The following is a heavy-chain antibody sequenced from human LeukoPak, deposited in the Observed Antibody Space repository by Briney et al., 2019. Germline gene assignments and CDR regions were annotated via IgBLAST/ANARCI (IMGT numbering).Heavy chain of an antibody. CDR1: GGSISIYY. V-gene: IGHV4-59*01. CDR3: ARGDSGWKRVDY. Sequence: SETLSLTCTVSGGSISIYYWSWIRQPPGKGLEWIGYIYYSGSTNYNPSLKSRVTISLDTSKNQFSLKLGSVTAADRAVYFCARGDSGWKRVDYWGQGTLVIVSS. J-gene: IGHJ4*02. D-gene: IGHD6-19*01. CDR2: IYYSGST.